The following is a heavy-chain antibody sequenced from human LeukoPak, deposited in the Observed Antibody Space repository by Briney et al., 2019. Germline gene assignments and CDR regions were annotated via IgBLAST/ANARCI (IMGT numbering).Heavy chain of an antibody. CDR3: ARAGSGSYYLSYYYMDV. V-gene: IGHV4-38-2*01. CDR2: IYHSGST. J-gene: IGHJ6*03. CDR1: GYSISSGYY. D-gene: IGHD3-10*01. Sequence: SETVSLTCAVSGYSISSGYYWGWIRQPPGKGLEWIGSIYHSGSTYYNPSLKSRVTISVDTSKHQFSLKLSSVTAADTAVYYCARAGSGSYYLSYYYMDVWGKGTTVTVSS.